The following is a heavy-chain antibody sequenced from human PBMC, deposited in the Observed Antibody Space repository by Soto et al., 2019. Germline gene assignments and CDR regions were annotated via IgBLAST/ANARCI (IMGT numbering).Heavy chain of an antibody. V-gene: IGHV4-4*02. D-gene: IGHD6-13*01. J-gene: IGHJ5*02. Sequence: QVQLQESGPGLVQPSGTLSLTCAVSGDSINNSHWWSWVRQTPGKGLEWIGETYHSGTTNYNPSLKNRVTISIDKGKNQFSLKMNSATAADTAVYYCAGDVNSSPARGPNWFDPWGQGTLVTVSS. CDR2: TYHSGTT. CDR3: AGDVNSSPARGPNWFDP. CDR1: GDSINNSHW.